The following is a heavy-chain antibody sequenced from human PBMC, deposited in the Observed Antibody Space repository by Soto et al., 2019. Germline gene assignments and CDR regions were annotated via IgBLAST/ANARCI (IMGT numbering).Heavy chain of an antibody. D-gene: IGHD4-4*01. J-gene: IGHJ4*02. CDR2: ISGSGNYT. CDR1: GFTFSTYS. Sequence: GGSLRLSCAASGFTFSTYSMNWVRQAPGKGLEWVSSISGSGNYTHYADFLGGRFTISRDNAKTSLYLQMNSLRAEDTAVYYCAGEGINNYNEYYFDSWGRGTVVTVSS. V-gene: IGHV3-21*01. CDR3: AGEGINNYNEYYFDS.